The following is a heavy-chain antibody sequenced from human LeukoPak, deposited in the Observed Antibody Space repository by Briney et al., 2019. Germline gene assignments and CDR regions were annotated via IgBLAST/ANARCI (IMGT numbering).Heavy chain of an antibody. CDR1: GGSISSYY. Sequence: SETLSLTCTVSGGSISSYYWSWIRQPPGKGLEWIGYIYYSESTNYNPSLKSRVTISVDTSKNQFSLKLSSVTAADTAVYYCARSDTYCSGGSCPPHTSDALDIWGQGTMVTVSS. V-gene: IGHV4-59*01. J-gene: IGHJ3*02. D-gene: IGHD2-15*01. CDR3: ARSDTYCSGGSCPPHTSDALDI. CDR2: IYYSEST.